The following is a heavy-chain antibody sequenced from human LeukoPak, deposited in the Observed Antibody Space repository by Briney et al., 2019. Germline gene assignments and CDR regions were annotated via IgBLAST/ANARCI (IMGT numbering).Heavy chain of an antibody. CDR1: GFTFGDYV. CDR2: ISDDGNIK. V-gene: IGHV3-33*05. J-gene: IGHJ3*02. Sequence: PGRSLRLSCTASGFTFGDYVMSWFRQAPGKGLEWVAVISDDGNIKYYVDSVKGRFTISRDNAKNSLYLQMNSLRAEDTAVYYCARDDYGSGSYYKEAFDIWGQGTMVTVSS. CDR3: ARDDYGSGSYYKEAFDI. D-gene: IGHD3-10*01.